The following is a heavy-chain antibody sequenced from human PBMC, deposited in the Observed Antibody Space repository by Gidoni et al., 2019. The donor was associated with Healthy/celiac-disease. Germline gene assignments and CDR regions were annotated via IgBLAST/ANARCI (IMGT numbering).Heavy chain of an antibody. D-gene: IGHD3-3*01. CDR2: ISEDGSNK. Sequence: QVQLVESVGGVVQPGRSLRLSCAASGFTFSRYAMPWVRQAPGKGLEWVAVISEDGSNKYYADSGKGRFTISRENSKNTLYLQMNSLRAEDTAVYYCARESEDLWSGYRYYYYGMEVWGQGTTVTVSS. CDR1: GFTFSRYA. CDR3: ARESEDLWSGYRYYYYGMEV. J-gene: IGHJ6*02. V-gene: IGHV3-30-3*01.